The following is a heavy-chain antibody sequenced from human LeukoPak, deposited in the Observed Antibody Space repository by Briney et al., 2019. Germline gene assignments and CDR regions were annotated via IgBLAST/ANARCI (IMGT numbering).Heavy chain of an antibody. J-gene: IGHJ4*02. D-gene: IGHD2-15*01. CDR3: ATPTIYCSGGSCYPTC. V-gene: IGHV1-69*04. CDR2: IIPILGIA. CDR1: GGTFSSYA. Sequence: ASVKVSCKASGGTFSSYAISWVRQAPGQGLEWMGRIIPILGIANYAQKFQGRVTITADKSTSTAYMELSSLRSEDTAVYYCATPTIYCSGGSCYPTCWGQGTLVTVSS.